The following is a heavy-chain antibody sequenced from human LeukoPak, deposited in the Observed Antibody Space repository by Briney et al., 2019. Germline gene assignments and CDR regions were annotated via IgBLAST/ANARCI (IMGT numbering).Heavy chain of an antibody. Sequence: PGGSLRLSCAASGFAFSSSAMHWVRQAPGKGLEWVANIKQDGSEKYYVDSVKGRFTISRDNAKNSLYLQMNSLRVEDTAVYYCAREGPRGVKWEPFDYWGQGTLVTVSS. CDR1: GFAFSSSA. J-gene: IGHJ4*02. D-gene: IGHD1-26*01. CDR2: IKQDGSEK. CDR3: AREGPRGVKWEPFDY. V-gene: IGHV3-7*01.